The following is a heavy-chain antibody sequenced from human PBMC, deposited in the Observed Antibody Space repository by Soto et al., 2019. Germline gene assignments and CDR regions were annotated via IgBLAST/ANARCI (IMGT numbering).Heavy chain of an antibody. CDR2: INHSGST. Sequence: SSETLSLTCAVYGGSFSGYYWSWIRQPPGKGLEWIGEINHSGSTNYNPSLKSRVTISVDTSKNQFSLKLSSVTAADTAVYYCARTRVVPYYYYYYMDVWGKGTTVTVSS. CDR1: GGSFSGYY. V-gene: IGHV4-34*01. D-gene: IGHD2-2*01. CDR3: ARTRVVPYYYYYYMDV. J-gene: IGHJ6*03.